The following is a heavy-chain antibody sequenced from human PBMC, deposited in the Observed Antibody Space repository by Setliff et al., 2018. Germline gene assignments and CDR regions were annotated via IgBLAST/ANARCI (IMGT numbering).Heavy chain of an antibody. CDR1: GFSLSTSGMC. D-gene: IGHD3-3*01. CDR3: AHSRYDSWSGYYVMDV. V-gene: IGHV2-70*12. J-gene: IGHJ6*03. CDR2: IDWDDDK. Sequence: SGPTLVNPTQTLTLTCTFSGFSLSTSGMCVSWIRQPPGKALEWLARIDWDDDKYYSTSLKTRLTISKDTSKNQVVLTMTNMDPVDTATYYCAHSRYDSWSGYYVMDVWGKGTTVTVSS.